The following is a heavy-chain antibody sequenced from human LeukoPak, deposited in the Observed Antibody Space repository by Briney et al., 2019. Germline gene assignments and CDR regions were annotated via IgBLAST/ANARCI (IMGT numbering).Heavy chain of an antibody. J-gene: IGHJ3*02. CDR1: GGSISSYY. Sequence: PSEILSLTCTVSGGSISSYYWSWIRQPPGKGLEWIGSIYYSGSTYYNPSLKSRVTISVDTSKNQFSLKLSSVTAADTAVYYCARKDSGSYTDAFDIWGQGTMVTVSS. CDR2: IYYSGST. CDR3: ARKDSGSYTDAFDI. D-gene: IGHD1-26*01. V-gene: IGHV4-59*08.